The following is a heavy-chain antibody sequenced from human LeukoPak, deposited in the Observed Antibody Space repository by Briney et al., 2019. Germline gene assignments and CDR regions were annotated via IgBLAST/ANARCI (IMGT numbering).Heavy chain of an antibody. CDR2: ISGDASGT. CDR1: GLTFSNYA. CDR3: AKDFRLDS. Sequence: PGGSLRLSCAASGLTFSNYAVNWVRQAPRKGLEWVSGISGDASGTYYADSVRGRFTISRDNSKNTVYLQMKSLRAEDTAVYYCAKDFRLDSWGQGTLVTVSS. V-gene: IGHV3-23*01. J-gene: IGHJ4*02.